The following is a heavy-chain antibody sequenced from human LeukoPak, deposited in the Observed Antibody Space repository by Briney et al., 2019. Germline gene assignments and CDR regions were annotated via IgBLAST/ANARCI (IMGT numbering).Heavy chain of an antibody. J-gene: IGHJ3*01. D-gene: IGHD4-17*01. V-gene: IGHV4-34*01. CDR1: GGSFSGYY. CDR2: INHSGST. Sequence: PSETLSLTCAVYGGSFSGYYWSWIRQPPGKGLEWIGEINHSGSTNYNPSLKSRVTISVDTSKNQSSLKLSSVTAADTAVYYCAVDYGDYGWRHWGQGTMVTVSS. CDR3: AVDYGDYGWRH.